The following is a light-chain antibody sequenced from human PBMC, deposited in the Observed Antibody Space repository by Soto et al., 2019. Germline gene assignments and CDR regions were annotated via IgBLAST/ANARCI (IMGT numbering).Light chain of an antibody. CDR1: SSDVGGYNH. Sequence: QSVLTQPASVSGSPGQSITISCTGTSSDVGGYNHVSWYQIHPGKAPKLIIYEVTRRPSGVSYRFSGSKSGNSASLTISGLQAEDEAHYYCSSYASSSSYVFGGGTKVTVL. CDR2: EVT. V-gene: IGLV2-14*01. J-gene: IGLJ1*01. CDR3: SSYASSSSYV.